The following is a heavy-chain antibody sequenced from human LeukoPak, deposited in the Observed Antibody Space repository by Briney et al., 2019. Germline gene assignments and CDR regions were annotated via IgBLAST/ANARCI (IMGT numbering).Heavy chain of an antibody. CDR3: AREGRYFDWLLFDY. Sequence: ASVKDSCKAPGYTSTSYAMHWVRQAPGQRLEWMGWINAGNGNTKYSQKFQGRVTITRDTSASTAYMELSSLRSEDTAVYYCAREGRYFDWLLFDYWGQGTLVTVSP. D-gene: IGHD3-9*01. J-gene: IGHJ4*02. V-gene: IGHV1-3*01. CDR1: GYTSTSYA. CDR2: INAGNGNT.